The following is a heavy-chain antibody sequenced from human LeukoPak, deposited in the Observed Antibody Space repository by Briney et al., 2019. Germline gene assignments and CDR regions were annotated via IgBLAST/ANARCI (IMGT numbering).Heavy chain of an antibody. CDR1: GYTFTGYY. J-gene: IGHJ4*02. CDR2: INPNSGGT. CDR3: ASQYYGSGPNPPLDY. D-gene: IGHD3-10*01. V-gene: IGHV1-2*06. Sequence: ASVKVSCKASGYTFTGYYMHWVRQAPGQGLEWMGRINPNSGGTNYAQKFQGRVTMTRYTSISTAYMELSRLRSDDTAVYYCASQYYGSGPNPPLDYWGQGTLVTVSS.